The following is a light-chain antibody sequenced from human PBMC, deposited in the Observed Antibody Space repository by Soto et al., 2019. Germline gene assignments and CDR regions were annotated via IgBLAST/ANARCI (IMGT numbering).Light chain of an antibody. Sequence: EIVMTQSPATLSVSPGERATLSCRASQSVSSNLAWYQQKPGQAPRLLIYGASTRATGIPARFSGSGSGTEFILTISSLQSEDFAVYYCQQYNNWPTWTFGQGTKV. CDR1: QSVSSN. J-gene: IGKJ1*01. CDR3: QQYNNWPTWT. V-gene: IGKV3-15*01. CDR2: GAS.